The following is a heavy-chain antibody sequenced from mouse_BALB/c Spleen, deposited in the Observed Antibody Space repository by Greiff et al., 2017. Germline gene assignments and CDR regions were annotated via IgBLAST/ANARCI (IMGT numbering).Heavy chain of an antibody. J-gene: IGHJ4*01. CDR3: ARGGVVDAMDY. D-gene: IGHD1-1*01. V-gene: IGHV3-6*02. Sequence: VQLQESGPGLVKPSQSLSLTCSVTGYSITSGYYWNWIRQFPGNKLEWMGYISYDGSNNYNPSLKNRISITRDTSKNQFFLKLNSVTTEDTATYYCARGGVVDAMDYWGQGTSVTVSS. CDR1: GYSITSGYY. CDR2: ISYDGSN.